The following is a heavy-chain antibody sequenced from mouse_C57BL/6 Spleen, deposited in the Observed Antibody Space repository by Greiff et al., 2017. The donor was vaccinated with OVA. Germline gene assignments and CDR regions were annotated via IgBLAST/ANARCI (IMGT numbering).Heavy chain of an antibody. CDR3: AKQDYYGSSYVMDY. J-gene: IGHJ4*01. D-gene: IGHD1-1*01. CDR1: GFSLTSYG. V-gene: IGHV2-5*01. Sequence: QVQLQQSGPGLVQPSQSLSITCTVSGFSLTSYGVHWVRQSPGKGLEWLGVIWRGGSTDYNAAFMSRLSITKDNSKSQVFFKMNSLQADDTAIYYCAKQDYYGSSYVMDYWGQGTSVTVSS. CDR2: IWRGGST.